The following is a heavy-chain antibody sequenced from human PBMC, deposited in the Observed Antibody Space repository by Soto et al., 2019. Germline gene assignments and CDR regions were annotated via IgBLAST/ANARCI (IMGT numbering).Heavy chain of an antibody. D-gene: IGHD6-19*01. CDR1: GFTFSSYW. V-gene: IGHV3-74*01. CDR3: AVAVAGPTAIGY. CDR2: INSDGSST. Sequence: EVQLVESGAGLVQPGGSLRLSCAASGFTFSSYWMHWVRQAPGKGLVWVSRINSDGSSTSYADSVKGRFTISRDNAKNTLYLQMNSLRAEDTAVYYCAVAVAGPTAIGYWGQGTLVTVSS. J-gene: IGHJ4*02.